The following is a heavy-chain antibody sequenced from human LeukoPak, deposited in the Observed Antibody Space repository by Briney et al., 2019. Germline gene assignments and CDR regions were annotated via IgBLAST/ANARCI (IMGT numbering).Heavy chain of an antibody. V-gene: IGHV1-46*01. D-gene: IGHD3-9*01. J-gene: IGHJ3*02. CDR3: ARVLRYFDWDGGAFDI. Sequence: ASVKVSCKASGYTFTRYYMHWVRQAPGQGLEWMGIINPSGGSTSYAQKFQGRVTMTRDTSTSTVYMELSSLRSEDTAVYYCARVLRYFDWDGGAFDIWGQGTMVTVSS. CDR2: INPSGGST. CDR1: GYTFTRYY.